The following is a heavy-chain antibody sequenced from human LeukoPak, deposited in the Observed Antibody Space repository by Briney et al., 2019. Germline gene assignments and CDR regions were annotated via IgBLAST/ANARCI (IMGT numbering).Heavy chain of an antibody. Sequence: NPSQTLSLTCAVSGGSFSSGDYSWSWIRQPPGKGLEWIGYIYHSGSPYYNPSLKSRFTISIDRSKNQLSLNLNSVTAADTAVYYCAREILSSVGYFDYWGQGILVTVSS. D-gene: IGHD2-15*01. CDR1: GGSFSSGDYS. V-gene: IGHV4-30-2*01. CDR2: IYHSGSP. J-gene: IGHJ4*02. CDR3: AREILSSVGYFDY.